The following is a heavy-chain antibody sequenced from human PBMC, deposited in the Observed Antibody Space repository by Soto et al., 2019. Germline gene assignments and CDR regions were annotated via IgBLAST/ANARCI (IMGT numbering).Heavy chain of an antibody. CDR2: INPNSGGT. V-gene: IGHV1-2*04. CDR3: ARDGGEYCSGGSCYYYYGMDV. J-gene: IGHJ6*02. Sequence: QVQLVQSGAEVKKPGASVKVSCKASGYTSTGYYMHWVRQAPGHGLEWMGWINPNSGGTNYAQKFQGWVTMTRDTSISTAYMELSRLRSDDTAVYYCARDGGEYCSGGSCYYYYGMDVWGQGTTVTVSS. D-gene: IGHD2-15*01. CDR1: GYTSTGYY.